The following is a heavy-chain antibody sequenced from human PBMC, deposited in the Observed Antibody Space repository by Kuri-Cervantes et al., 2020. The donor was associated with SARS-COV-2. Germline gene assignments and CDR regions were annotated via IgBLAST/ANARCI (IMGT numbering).Heavy chain of an antibody. CDR2: ISSSGNTI. Sequence: GGSLRLSCAASGFTFSSYEMNWVRRAPGKGLEWVSYISSSGNTIYYADSVKGRFTISRDNAKNSLYLQMNSLRAEDTAVYYCASVEGVTPDYWGRGTLVTVSS. V-gene: IGHV3-48*03. J-gene: IGHJ4*02. CDR1: GFTFSSYE. CDR3: ASVEGVTPDY. D-gene: IGHD5-18*01.